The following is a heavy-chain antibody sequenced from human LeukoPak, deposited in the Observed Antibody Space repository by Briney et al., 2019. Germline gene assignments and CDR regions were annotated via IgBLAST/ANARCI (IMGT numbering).Heavy chain of an antibody. J-gene: IGHJ4*02. CDR3: AKQLGYCSDGSCYFPY. D-gene: IGHD2-15*01. Sequence: GGSLRLSCAASGFTFSSYEMNWVRQAPGKGLEWVSAISGSGGSTYYADSVKGRFTISRDSSKNTLYLQMNSLRAEDTAVYYCAKQLGYCSDGSCYFPYWGQGTLVTVSS. V-gene: IGHV3-23*01. CDR1: GFTFSSYE. CDR2: ISGSGGST.